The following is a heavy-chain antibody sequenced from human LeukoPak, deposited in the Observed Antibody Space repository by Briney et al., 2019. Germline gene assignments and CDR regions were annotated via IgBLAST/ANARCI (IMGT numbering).Heavy chain of an antibody. V-gene: IGHV4-59*01. J-gene: IGHJ4*02. Sequence: PSETLSLTCAVYGGSFSGYYWSWIRQPPGKGLEWIGYIYYSGSTNYNPSLKSRVTISVDTSKNQFSLKLSSVTAADTAVYYCARGGLRVSSGWYGAIDYWGQGTLVTVSS. CDR1: GGSFSGYY. CDR3: ARGGLRVSSGWYGAIDY. CDR2: IYYSGST. D-gene: IGHD6-19*01.